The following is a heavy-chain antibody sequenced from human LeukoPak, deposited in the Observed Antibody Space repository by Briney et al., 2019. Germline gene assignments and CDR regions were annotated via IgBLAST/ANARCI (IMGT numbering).Heavy chain of an antibody. V-gene: IGHV1-2*02. CDR2: INPASGVT. CDR1: GYSFATKY. Sequence: ASVKVSCKASGYSFATKYMHWVRQAHGQGLEWMGWINPASGVTHYAQKFQGRVTMSRDTSITTVYMELTGLIPDDTAMYYCARSRWELDADYWGQGTLVTVSS. D-gene: IGHD1-26*01. J-gene: IGHJ4*02. CDR3: ARSRWELDADY.